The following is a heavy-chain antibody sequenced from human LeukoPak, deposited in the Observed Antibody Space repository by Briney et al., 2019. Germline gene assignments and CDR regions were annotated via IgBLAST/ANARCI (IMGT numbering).Heavy chain of an antibody. Sequence: GGSLRLSCAASGFTFSDYYMSWIRQAPGKGLEWVSYISSSGSTIYYADSVKGRFTISRDNAKNSLYLQMNSLRVEDTAMYYCARAKWVGTTDNWFDPWGQGTLVTVSS. D-gene: IGHD1-1*01. CDR1: GFTFSDYY. J-gene: IGHJ5*02. CDR2: ISSSGSTI. V-gene: IGHV3-11*04. CDR3: ARAKWVGTTDNWFDP.